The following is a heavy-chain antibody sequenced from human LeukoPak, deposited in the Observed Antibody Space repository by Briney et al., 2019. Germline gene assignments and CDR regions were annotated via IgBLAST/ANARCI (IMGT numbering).Heavy chain of an antibody. D-gene: IGHD7-27*01. CDR3: GRDLWGSGRYLGY. J-gene: IGHJ4*02. CDR2: INPSGGST. V-gene: IGHV1-46*03. CDR1: GYTFTSYY. Sequence: GASVKVSCKASGYTFTSYYMHWVRQAPGQGLEWMGIINPSGGSTSYAQKFQGRVTMTRDTSTSTVYMELSSLRSEDTAGYCCGRDLWGSGRYLGYWGQGTLVTVSS.